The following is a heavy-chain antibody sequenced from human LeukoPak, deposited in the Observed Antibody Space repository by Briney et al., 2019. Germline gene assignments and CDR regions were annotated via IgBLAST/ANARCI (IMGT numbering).Heavy chain of an antibody. J-gene: IGHJ3*02. Sequence: PSETLSLACTISSGSINNSYWSWIRQPPGKGLEWIGYIYYTGSTNYNPSLKSRVTISVDTSKNQFSLKLSSVTAADTAVYYCARGCSYLTIWGQGTMVTVSS. CDR2: IYYTGST. CDR1: SGSINNSY. V-gene: IGHV4-59*01. CDR3: ARGCSYLTI. D-gene: IGHD3-10*01.